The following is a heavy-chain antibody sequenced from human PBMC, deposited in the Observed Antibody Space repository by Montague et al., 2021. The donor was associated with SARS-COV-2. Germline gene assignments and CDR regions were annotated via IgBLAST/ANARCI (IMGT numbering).Heavy chain of an antibody. J-gene: IGHJ2*01. CDR3: ARRGYYDSAGYHWHLDL. CDR2: ISSNGKT. CDR1: GGSINDHY. D-gene: IGHD3-22*01. V-gene: IGHV4-4*09. Sequence: SETLSLTCTVSGGSINDHYRSWIRQSSGKGLEWIGYISSNGKTNYNPSLKSRVTLSADASRNEFSLKPDSVTAADTAVYFCARRGYYDSAGYHWHLDLWGRGMLVTVSS.